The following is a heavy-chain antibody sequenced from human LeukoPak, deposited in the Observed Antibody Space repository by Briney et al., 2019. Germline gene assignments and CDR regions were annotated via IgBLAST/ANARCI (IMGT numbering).Heavy chain of an antibody. J-gene: IGHJ5*02. CDR3: ARDGYYGSGSYPNWFDP. CDR1: GYTFTSYA. CDR2: INTNTGNP. V-gene: IGHV7-4-1*02. D-gene: IGHD3-10*01. Sequence: ASVKVSCKASGYTFTSYAMNWVRQAPGQGLEWMGWINTNTGNPTYAQGFTGRFVFSLDTSVSTAYLQISSLKAEDTAVYYCARDGYYGSGSYPNWFDPWGQGTLVTVSS.